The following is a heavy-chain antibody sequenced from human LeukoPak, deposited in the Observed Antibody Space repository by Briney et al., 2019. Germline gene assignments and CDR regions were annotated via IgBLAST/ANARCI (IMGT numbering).Heavy chain of an antibody. D-gene: IGHD6-19*01. CDR2: IYCSGST. V-gene: IGHV4-59*01. J-gene: IGHJ4*02. Sequence: PSETLSLTCTVSGGSISSYYWSWIRQPPGKGLEWIGYIYCSGSTNYNPSLKSRVTISIDTSKNQFSLKLSSVTAADTAVYYCARGRIAVAGSFPYFDYWGQGTLVTVSS. CDR1: GGSISSYY. CDR3: ARGRIAVAGSFPYFDY.